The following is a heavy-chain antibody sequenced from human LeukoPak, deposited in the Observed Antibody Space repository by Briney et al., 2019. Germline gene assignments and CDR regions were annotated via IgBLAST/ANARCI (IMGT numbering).Heavy chain of an antibody. CDR3: AKRSIVGTTRAAFDI. CDR2: IGNSGAVT. J-gene: IGHJ3*02. Sequence: GGSLRLSRAASGFTFSSYAMIWFRQAPGKGLEWVSIIGNSGAVTYYADSVKGRFTISRDNFKNTLFLQLNSLRAEDTAIYYCAKRSIVGTTRAAFDIWGQGTMVTVSS. CDR1: GFTFSSYA. D-gene: IGHD1-26*01. V-gene: IGHV3-23*01.